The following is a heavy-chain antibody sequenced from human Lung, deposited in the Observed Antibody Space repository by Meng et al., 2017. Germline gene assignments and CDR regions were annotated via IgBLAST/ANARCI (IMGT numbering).Heavy chain of an antibody. V-gene: IGHV4-4*02. Sequence: QVRLQESGPGLVKPSGTLSVTCAGSGGSISSDNWWSWVRQPPGKGLEWIGEIYHSGSTNYNPSLKSRITISVDKPKNQFSLTLSSVTAADTAVYYCTKNDFYCLGYWGQGTLVTVSS. D-gene: IGHD2-21*01. J-gene: IGHJ4*02. CDR2: IYHSGST. CDR3: TKNDFYCLGY. CDR1: GGSISSDNW.